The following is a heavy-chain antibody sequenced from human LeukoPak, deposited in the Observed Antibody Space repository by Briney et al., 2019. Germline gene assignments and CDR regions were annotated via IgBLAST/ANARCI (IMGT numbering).Heavy chain of an antibody. Sequence: GGSLRLSCAASGFTFSSYWMSWVRQAPGQGLEWVSYISLSGDIIYYADSVKGRFTISRDNAKNSLYLQMNSLRAEDTAVYYCARGHYALDVWGQGTIVTVSS. CDR1: GFTFSSYW. V-gene: IGHV3-48*04. J-gene: IGHJ6*02. CDR3: ARGHYALDV. CDR2: ISLSGDII.